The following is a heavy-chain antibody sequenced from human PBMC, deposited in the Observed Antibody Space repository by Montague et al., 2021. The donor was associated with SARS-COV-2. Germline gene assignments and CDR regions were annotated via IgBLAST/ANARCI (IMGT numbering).Heavy chain of an antibody. CDR1: GFIFAAST. D-gene: IGHD5-12*01. CDR2: IRNEANDYAT. V-gene: IGHV3-73*01. CDR3: TSGYDRRPY. Sequence: FLRLSCAASGFIFAASTIHWVRQASGKGPDWVGRIRNEANDYATVYAASVTGRFTISRDDSKNTAYLEMNSLKTEDTVVYYCTSGYDRRPYWGQGTLVTVPS. J-gene: IGHJ4*02.